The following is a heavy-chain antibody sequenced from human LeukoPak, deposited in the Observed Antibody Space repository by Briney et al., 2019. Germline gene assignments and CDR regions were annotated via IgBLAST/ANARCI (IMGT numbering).Heavy chain of an antibody. Sequence: PSETLSLTCTVSGGSISSYYWSWIRQPPGKGLEWIGYIYDSGSTTYNPSLKSRVSISVDTSKNQFSLRLSSVTAADTAVYYCARDKAGYNDYWGQGTLATASS. CDR3: ARDKAGYNDY. V-gene: IGHV4-59*01. J-gene: IGHJ4*02. CDR1: GGSISSYY. D-gene: IGHD5-24*01. CDR2: IYDSGST.